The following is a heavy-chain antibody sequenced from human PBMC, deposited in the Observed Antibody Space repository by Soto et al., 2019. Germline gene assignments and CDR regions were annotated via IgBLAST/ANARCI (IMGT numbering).Heavy chain of an antibody. D-gene: IGHD6-6*01. Sequence: PGGSLRLSCAASGFTFSSYAMHWVRQAPGKGLEWVAVISYDGSNKYYADSVKGRFTISRDNSKNTLYLQMNSLRAEDTAVYYCARLEYSSSAGGHWGQGTLVTVPQ. V-gene: IGHV3-30-3*01. CDR2: ISYDGSNK. J-gene: IGHJ4*02. CDR1: GFTFSSYA. CDR3: ARLEYSSSAGGH.